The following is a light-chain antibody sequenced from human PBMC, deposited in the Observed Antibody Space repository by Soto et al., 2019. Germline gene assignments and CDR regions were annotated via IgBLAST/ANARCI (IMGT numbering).Light chain of an antibody. V-gene: IGKV1-5*03. CDR3: QQYNSYSSP. J-gene: IGKJ1*01. CDR2: KAS. Sequence: DIQMTQSPSTLSASVGDRVTITCRASQSISSWLAWYQQKPGKAPKLLIYKASSLESGVPSRFSGSGSGTEFTLTISSLQPDDFANYYCQQYNSYSSPFAPGPKV. CDR1: QSISSW.